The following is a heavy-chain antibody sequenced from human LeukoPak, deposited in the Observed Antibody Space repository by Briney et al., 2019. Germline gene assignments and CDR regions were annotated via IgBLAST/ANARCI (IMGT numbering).Heavy chain of an antibody. Sequence: SVKVSCKASGGTFSSYAISWVRQAPGQGLEWMGGVIPIFGTANYAQKFQGRVTITADESTSTAYMELSSLRSEDTAVYYCARPSDALRFLEWSNYYYYGMDVWGQGTTVTVSS. D-gene: IGHD3-3*01. CDR3: ARPSDALRFLEWSNYYYYGMDV. J-gene: IGHJ6*02. CDR2: VIPIFGTA. V-gene: IGHV1-69*13. CDR1: GGTFSSYA.